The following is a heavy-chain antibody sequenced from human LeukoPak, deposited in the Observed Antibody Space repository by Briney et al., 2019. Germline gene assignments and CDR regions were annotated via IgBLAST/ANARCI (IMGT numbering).Heavy chain of an antibody. CDR2: ISAYNGNT. Sequence: ASVKVSCKASGYTFTSYGISWVRQAPGQGLEWMGWISAYNGNTNYAQKFQGRVTMTTDTSTSTAYMELRSLRSDDTAVYYCARDPPRYYDILTGYFNYFDYWGQGTLVTVSS. CDR3: ARDPPRYYDILTGYFNYFDY. J-gene: IGHJ4*02. CDR1: GYTFTSYG. D-gene: IGHD3-9*01. V-gene: IGHV1-18*01.